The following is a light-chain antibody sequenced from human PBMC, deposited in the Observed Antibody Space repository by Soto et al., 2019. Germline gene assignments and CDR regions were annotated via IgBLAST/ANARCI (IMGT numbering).Light chain of an antibody. CDR3: QQRSNWPPIT. V-gene: IGKV3-11*01. Sequence: EVVLTQSPDTLSLPPGERATLSCRASQGISSYLAWYQQKPGQAPRLLIYDASSRATGIPARFSGSGSGTDFTLTISSLEPEDFAVYYCQQRSNWPPITFGGGTKVDI. CDR1: QGISSY. J-gene: IGKJ4*01. CDR2: DAS.